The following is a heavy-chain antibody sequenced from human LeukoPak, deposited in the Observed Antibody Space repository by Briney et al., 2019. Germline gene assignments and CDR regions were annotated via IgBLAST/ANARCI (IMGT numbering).Heavy chain of an antibody. Sequence: PSETLSLTCTVSGGSISSSSYYWGWIRQPPGKGLEWIGSIYYSGSTYYNPSLKSRVTISVDTSKNQFSLKLSSVTAADTAVYYCARYQMTTIDYWGQGTLVTVSS. CDR1: GGSISSSSYY. CDR2: IYYSGST. CDR3: ARYQMTTIDY. V-gene: IGHV4-39*07. J-gene: IGHJ4*02. D-gene: IGHD1-1*01.